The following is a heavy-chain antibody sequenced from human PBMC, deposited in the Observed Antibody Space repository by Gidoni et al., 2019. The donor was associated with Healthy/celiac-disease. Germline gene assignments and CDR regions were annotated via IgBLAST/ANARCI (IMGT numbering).Heavy chain of an antibody. CDR2: IYPGDSDT. V-gene: IGHV5-51*01. CDR1: GYSFTSYW. J-gene: IGHJ5*02. Sequence: EVQLVQSGAEVKKPGESLKISCKGSGYSFTSYWIGWVRQMPGKGLEWMGIIYPGDSDTRYSPSFQGQVTISADKSISTAYLQWSSLKASDTAMYYCARQVRSMVYAISHENWFDPWGQGTLVTVSS. CDR3: ARQVRSMVYAISHENWFDP. D-gene: IGHD2-8*01.